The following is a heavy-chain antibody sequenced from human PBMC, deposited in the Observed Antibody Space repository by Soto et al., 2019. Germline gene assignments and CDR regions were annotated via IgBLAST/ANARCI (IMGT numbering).Heavy chain of an antibody. D-gene: IGHD3-10*01. CDR3: AQGGSGSHERDDAFDI. CDR1: GGSISSYY. CDR2: IYYSGST. V-gene: IGHV4-59*01. J-gene: IGHJ3*02. Sequence: SETLSLTCTVSGGSISSYYWSWIRQPPGKGLEWIGYIYYSGSTNYNPSLKSRVTISVDTSKNQFSLKLSSVTAADTAVYYCAQGGSGSHERDDAFDIWGQGTMVTVSS.